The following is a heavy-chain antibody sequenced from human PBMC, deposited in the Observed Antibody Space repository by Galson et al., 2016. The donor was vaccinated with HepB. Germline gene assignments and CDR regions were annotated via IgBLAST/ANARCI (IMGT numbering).Heavy chain of an antibody. CDR1: DYTFTSYG. D-gene: IGHD1-26*01. J-gene: IGHJ4*02. Sequence: SVKVSCKASDYTFTSYGISWVRQAPGQGLEWMGWISANNGNANYAQKFQGRVTMTTDTSTNTAYMELRSLRSGDTAIYYCVRDWDIGFRVRSVDFWGQGTLVIVSS. CDR2: ISANNGNA. CDR3: VRDWDIGFRVRSVDF. V-gene: IGHV1-18*04.